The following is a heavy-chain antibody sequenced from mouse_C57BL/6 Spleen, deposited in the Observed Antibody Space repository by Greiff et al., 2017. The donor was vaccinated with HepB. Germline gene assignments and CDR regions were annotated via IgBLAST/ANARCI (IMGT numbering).Heavy chain of an antibody. CDR3: ARRESYSNTRYFDV. J-gene: IGHJ1*03. V-gene: IGHV1-81*01. CDR2: IYPRSGNT. D-gene: IGHD2-5*01. CDR1: GYTFTSYG. Sequence: QVQLQQSGAELARPGASVKLSCKASGYTFTSYGISWVKQRTGQGLEWIGEIYPRSGNTYYNEKFKGKATLTADKSSSTAYMELRSLTSEDSAVYFCARRESYSNTRYFDVWGTGTTVTVSS.